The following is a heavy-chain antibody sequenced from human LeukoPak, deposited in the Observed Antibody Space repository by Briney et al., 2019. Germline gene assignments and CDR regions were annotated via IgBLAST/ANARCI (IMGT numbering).Heavy chain of an antibody. J-gene: IGHJ5*02. CDR3: ARAPYYDFWSGYHTHWFDP. V-gene: IGHV1-46*01. Sequence: EASVKVSCKASGYTFTSYYMHWVRQAPGQGLEWMGIINPSGGSTSYAQKFQGRVTMTRDTSTSTVYMELSSLRSEDTAVYYCARAPYYDFWSGYHTHWFDPWGQGTLVTVSS. CDR2: INPSGGST. D-gene: IGHD3-3*01. CDR1: GYTFTSYY.